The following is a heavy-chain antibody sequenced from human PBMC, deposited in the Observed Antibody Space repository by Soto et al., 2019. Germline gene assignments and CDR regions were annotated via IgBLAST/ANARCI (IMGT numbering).Heavy chain of an antibody. V-gene: IGHV4-61*01. CDR3: ARDNIVVAGMRVFDY. D-gene: IGHD3-22*01. CDR1: GGSVSSGSYY. J-gene: IGHJ4*02. CDR2: IYYSGST. Sequence: QVQLQESGPGLVKPSETLSLTCTVSGGSVSSGSYYWSWIRQPPGKGLEWIGYIYYSGSTNYNPSLKSRVTISVDTSKNQFSLKLSSVTAADTAVYYCARDNIVVAGMRVFDYWGQGTLVTVSS.